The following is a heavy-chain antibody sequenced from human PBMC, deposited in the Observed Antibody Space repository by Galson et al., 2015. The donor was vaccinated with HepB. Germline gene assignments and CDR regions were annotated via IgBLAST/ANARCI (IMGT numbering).Heavy chain of an antibody. V-gene: IGHV3-15*05. Sequence: SLRLSCAASGFTFSNAWMSWVRQAPGKGLEWVGRIKSKTDGETTDYAEPVKGRFTISRDDSKDTLSLQMNSLKTEDTAVYYCTRGGNSGWPPDYWGQGTLVTVSS. CDR1: GFTFSNAW. CDR2: IKSKTDGETT. D-gene: IGHD5-12*01. CDR3: TRGGNSGWPPDY. J-gene: IGHJ4*02.